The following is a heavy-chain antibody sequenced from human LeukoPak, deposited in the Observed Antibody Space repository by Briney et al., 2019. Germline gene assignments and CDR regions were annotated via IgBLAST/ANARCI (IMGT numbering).Heavy chain of an antibody. J-gene: IGHJ6*02. D-gene: IGHD2-15*01. Sequence: PSETLSLTCTVSGGSIRSSYYYWGWIRQPPGKGLEWIGEINHSGSTNYNPSLKSRVTISVDTSKNQFSLKLSSVTAADTAVYYCARIVVVAAHYYYYGMDVWGQGTTVTVSS. CDR1: GGSIRSSYYY. V-gene: IGHV4-39*07. CDR3: ARIVVVAAHYYYYGMDV. CDR2: INHSGST.